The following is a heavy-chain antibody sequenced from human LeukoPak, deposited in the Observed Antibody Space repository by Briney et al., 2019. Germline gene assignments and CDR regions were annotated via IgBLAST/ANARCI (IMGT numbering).Heavy chain of an antibody. V-gene: IGHV4-61*01. Sequence: PSETLSLTCTVSGGSISSSSYYWRWIRQPPGKGLEWIGYIYYSGSTNYNPSLKSRVTISVDTSKNQFSLKLSSVTAADTAVYYCARDSTIAAAVAGENYYMDVWGKGTTVTVSS. CDR1: GGSISSSSYY. CDR2: IYYSGST. J-gene: IGHJ6*03. CDR3: ARDSTIAAAVAGENYYMDV. D-gene: IGHD6-13*01.